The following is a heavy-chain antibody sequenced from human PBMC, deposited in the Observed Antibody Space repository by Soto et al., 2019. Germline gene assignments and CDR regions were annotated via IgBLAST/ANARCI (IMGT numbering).Heavy chain of an antibody. V-gene: IGHV3-21*06. CDR1: GFAFRSYG. Sequence: GGSLRLSCVASGFAFRSYGMNWVRQAPGKGLEWVSSISTSSSAIYYTDSLKGRFTIPRDNARNSLYLQMKSLRAEDTAVYFCARDGADYDILTGYYAYYYHGMDVWGQGTTVTVSS. J-gene: IGHJ6*02. D-gene: IGHD3-9*01. CDR3: ARDGADYDILTGYYAYYYHGMDV. CDR2: ISTSSSAI.